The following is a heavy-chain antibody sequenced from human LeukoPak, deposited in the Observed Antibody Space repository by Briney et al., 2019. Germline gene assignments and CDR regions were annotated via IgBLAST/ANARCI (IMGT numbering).Heavy chain of an antibody. CDR2: INHSGST. Sequence: SETLSLNCAVYGGSFSGYYWRWIRQPPGKGLEWIGEINHSGSTNYNPSLKSRVTISVDTSKNQFSLKLSSVTAADTAVYYCARMRIAARRYYYYYMDVWGKGTTVTVSS. D-gene: IGHD6-6*01. V-gene: IGHV4-34*01. CDR3: ARMRIAARRYYYYYMDV. J-gene: IGHJ6*03. CDR1: GGSFSGYY.